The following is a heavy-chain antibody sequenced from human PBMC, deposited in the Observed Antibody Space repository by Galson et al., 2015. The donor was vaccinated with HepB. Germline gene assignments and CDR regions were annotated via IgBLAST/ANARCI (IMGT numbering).Heavy chain of an antibody. J-gene: IGHJ4*02. CDR1: GYTFTGYY. CDR3: ARGYYDLWRGYYQGLSY. CDR2: INPNSGGT. V-gene: IGHV1-2*06. Sequence: SVKVSCTASGYTFTGYYMHWVRQAPGQGLEWVGRINPNSGGTDSAQTVQGRVTMTRHTSISTAYMELSRLRSDDTAVYYCARGYYDLWRGYYQGLSYWGQGTLVTVSS. D-gene: IGHD3-3*01.